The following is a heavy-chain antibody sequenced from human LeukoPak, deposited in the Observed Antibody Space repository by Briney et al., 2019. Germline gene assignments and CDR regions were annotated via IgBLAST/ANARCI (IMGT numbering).Heavy chain of an antibody. J-gene: IGHJ4*02. CDR2: INHSGST. Sequence: KPSETLSLTCAVYGGSFSGYYWSWIRQPPGKGLEWIGEINHSGSTNCNPSLKSRVTISVDTSKNQFSLKLSSVTAADTAVYYCARSEGNNWGSIPFDYWGQGTLVTVSS. CDR1: GGSFSGYY. D-gene: IGHD7-27*01. CDR3: ARSEGNNWGSIPFDY. V-gene: IGHV4-34*01.